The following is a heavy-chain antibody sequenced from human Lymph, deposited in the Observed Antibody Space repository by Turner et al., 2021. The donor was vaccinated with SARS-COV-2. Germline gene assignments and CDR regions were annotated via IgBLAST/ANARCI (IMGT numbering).Heavy chain of an antibody. J-gene: IGHJ6*02. Sequence: QVQLVESGGGVVQPGRSLRLSCAASGFTFSTYGMHWGRQAPGKGLEWVAVISYDGSNKYYADSVKGRFTISRDNSKNTLHLQMNSLRAEDTAVYYCAKEGEWEFYGGGLDVWGQGTTVTVSS. CDR3: AKEGEWEFYGGGLDV. D-gene: IGHD1-26*01. CDR1: GFTFSTYG. CDR2: ISYDGSNK. V-gene: IGHV3-30*18.